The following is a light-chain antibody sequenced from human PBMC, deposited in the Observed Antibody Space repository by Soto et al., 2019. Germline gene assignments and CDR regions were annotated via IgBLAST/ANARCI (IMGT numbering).Light chain of an antibody. Sequence: QLVLTQSSSASASLGSSVKLTCTLSSGHSSYIIAWHQQPPGKAPRYLMKLGGSGTYNKGSGTPDRFSGSSSGADRYLTISNLQSEDEAEYYCETWDSDTVVFGGGTKVTVL. J-gene: IGLJ2*01. CDR1: SGHSSYI. CDR3: ETWDSDTVV. CDR2: LGGSGTY. V-gene: IGLV4-60*03.